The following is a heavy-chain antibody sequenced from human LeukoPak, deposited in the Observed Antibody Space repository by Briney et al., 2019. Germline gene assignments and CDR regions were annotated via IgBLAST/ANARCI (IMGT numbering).Heavy chain of an antibody. CDR3: ARAGAYSSGRYYFDY. CDR2: IYPGGNT. D-gene: IGHD6-19*01. V-gene: IGHV3-53*01. J-gene: IGHJ4*02. Sequence: GGSLRLSCVASEFTVSSSYMSWVRQAPGKGLEWVSNIYPGGNTNYADSVKGRFTISRDNPKNTLYLQMNSLRAEDTAVYYCARAGAYSSGRYYFDYWGQGTLVTVPS. CDR1: EFTVSSSY.